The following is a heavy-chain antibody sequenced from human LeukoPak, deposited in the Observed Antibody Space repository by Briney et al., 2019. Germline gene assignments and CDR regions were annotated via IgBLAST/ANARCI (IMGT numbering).Heavy chain of an antibody. Sequence: GGSLRLSCEASGFTFNSYGMSWVHQAPGKGLEWVSAISGSGYTTYYADSVKGRFTISRDNSKNTLYLQMNSLRAEDTAVYYCARGLPKSGSSSPWTDWGQGTLVTVSS. CDR3: ARGLPKSGSSSPWTD. CDR1: GFTFNSYG. CDR2: ISGSGYTT. J-gene: IGHJ4*02. V-gene: IGHV3-23*01. D-gene: IGHD6-6*01.